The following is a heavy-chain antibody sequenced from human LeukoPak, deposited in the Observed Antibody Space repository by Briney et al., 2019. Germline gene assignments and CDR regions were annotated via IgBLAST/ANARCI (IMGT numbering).Heavy chain of an antibody. CDR3: ARDDYTAG. V-gene: IGHV3-21*01. J-gene: IGHJ4*02. Sequence: GGSLRLSCGVSGFSVSNNHMSWVRQAPGKGLEWVSSISSSSSYIYYADSVKGRFTISRDNAKSSLYLQMNSLRAEDTAVYYCARDDYTAGWGQGTLVTVSS. CDR2: ISSSSSYI. CDR1: GFSVSNNH. D-gene: IGHD4-11*01.